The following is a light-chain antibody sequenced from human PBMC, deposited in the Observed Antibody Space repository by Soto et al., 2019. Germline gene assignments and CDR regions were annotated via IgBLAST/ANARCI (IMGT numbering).Light chain of an antibody. CDR1: QSVSSY. CDR2: DAS. Sequence: EIVLTQSPATLSLSPGERATLSCRAGQSVSSYLAWYQQKPGQAPRLLISDASNRATGIPARFSGGGSGTDFTLTISSLEPEDFAVYYCQQRRTFGQGTKVEIK. CDR3: QQRRT. J-gene: IGKJ1*01. V-gene: IGKV3-11*01.